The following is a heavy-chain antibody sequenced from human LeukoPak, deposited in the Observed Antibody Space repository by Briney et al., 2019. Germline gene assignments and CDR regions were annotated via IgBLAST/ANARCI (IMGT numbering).Heavy chain of an antibody. CDR1: GFTFSNCG. Sequence: GGSLRLSCAASGFTFSNCGMNWVRQAPGKGLEWVSVFSGSGASTHYADSVKGRFTISRDNSKNTLYLQMNSLRAEDTAVYYCAKLRWSSSGAFDIWGQGTMVTVSS. D-gene: IGHD4-23*01. V-gene: IGHV3-23*01. CDR3: AKLRWSSSGAFDI. J-gene: IGHJ3*02. CDR2: FSGSGAST.